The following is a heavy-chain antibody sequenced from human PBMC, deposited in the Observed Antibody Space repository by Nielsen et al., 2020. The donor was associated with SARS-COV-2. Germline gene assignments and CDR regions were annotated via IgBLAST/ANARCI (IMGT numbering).Heavy chain of an antibody. CDR1: GFTFSSYG. Sequence: GSLRLSCAASGFTFSSYGMHWVRQAPGKGLEWVAVIWYDGSNKYYADSVKGRFTISRDNSKNTLYLQMNSLRAEDTAVYYCARSRGGVVTDWYFDLWGRGTLVTVSS. J-gene: IGHJ2*01. V-gene: IGHV3-33*01. D-gene: IGHD4-23*01. CDR3: ARSRGGVVTDWYFDL. CDR2: IWYDGSNK.